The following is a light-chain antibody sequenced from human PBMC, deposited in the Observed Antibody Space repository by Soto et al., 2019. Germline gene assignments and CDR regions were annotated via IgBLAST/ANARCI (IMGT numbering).Light chain of an antibody. CDR3: SSYGGDNNVV. CDR2: EVR. Sequence: QSALSQPASVSGSPGQSITISCTGTSSDVGGFEYVSWYQHQPGKAPKLIIYEVRTRPSGVPHRFSASKSGNTASLTVSGLQAEDEADYYCSSYGGDNNVVVGGGTKLTVL. J-gene: IGLJ2*01. CDR1: SSDVGGFEY. V-gene: IGLV2-8*01.